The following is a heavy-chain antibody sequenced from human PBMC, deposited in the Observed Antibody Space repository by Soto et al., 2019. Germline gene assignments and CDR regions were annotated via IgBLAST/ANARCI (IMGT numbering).Heavy chain of an antibody. D-gene: IGHD3-3*01. V-gene: IGHV1-18*01. CDR3: ARAPYITIFGVVIIGSAVDY. Sequence: PSVKVSCKASGYTFTSYGISWVRQAPGQGLEWMGWISAYNGNTNYAQKLQGRVTMTTDTSTSTAYMELRSLRSDDTAVYYCARAPYITIFGVVIIGSAVDYWGQGTLVTVSS. J-gene: IGHJ4*02. CDR1: GYTFTSYG. CDR2: ISAYNGNT.